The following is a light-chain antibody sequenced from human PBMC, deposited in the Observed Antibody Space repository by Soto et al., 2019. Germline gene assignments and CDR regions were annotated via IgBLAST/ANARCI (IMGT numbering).Light chain of an antibody. V-gene: IGKV3-20*01. Sequence: EIVLTQSPGTLSLSPGERATLSCRASQSVSSSYLAWYQQKPGQAPRLLFYGASSRATGIPDRFSGSGSGTDFTLTISRLGPEDFAVYYCQQFGSSPLFTFGPGTKVDVK. J-gene: IGKJ3*01. CDR1: QSVSSSY. CDR3: QQFGSSPLFT. CDR2: GAS.